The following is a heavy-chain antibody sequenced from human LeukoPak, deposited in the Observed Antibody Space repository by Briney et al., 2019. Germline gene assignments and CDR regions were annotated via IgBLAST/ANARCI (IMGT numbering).Heavy chain of an antibody. J-gene: IGHJ4*02. CDR1: GYTFTGYY. V-gene: IGHV1-2*02. CDR3: ARTYTAMVNPNF. Sequence: GASVKVPCKASGYTFTGYYMHWVRQAPGQGLEWMGWINPNSGGTNYAQKFQGRVTMTRDTSISTAYMELSRLRSDDTAVYYCARTYTAMVNPNFWGQGTLVTVSS. CDR2: INPNSGGT. D-gene: IGHD5-18*01.